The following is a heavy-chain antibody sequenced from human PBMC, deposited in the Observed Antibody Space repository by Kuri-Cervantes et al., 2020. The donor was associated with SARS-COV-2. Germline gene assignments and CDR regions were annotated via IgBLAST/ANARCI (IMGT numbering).Heavy chain of an antibody. CDR1: GGSISSSSYY. CDR3: ASQILWSGHLGALDY. V-gene: IGHV4-39*01. D-gene: IGHD3-3*01. Sequence: SETLSLTCTVSGGSISSSSYYWGWIRQPPGKGLEWIGSIYYSGSTYYNPSLKSRVTISVDTSKNQFSLKLSSVTAADTAVYYCASQILWSGHLGALDYWGQGTLVTVSS. J-gene: IGHJ4*02. CDR2: IYYSGST.